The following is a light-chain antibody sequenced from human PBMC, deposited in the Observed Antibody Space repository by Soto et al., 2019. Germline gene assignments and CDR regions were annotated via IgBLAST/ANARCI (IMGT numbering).Light chain of an antibody. CDR2: GAS. V-gene: IGKV3-20*01. CDR1: QSVSSSY. CDR3: QQYDSSPLT. Sequence: EIVLTQSPGTLSLSPGERATLSCRASQSVSSSYLAWDQQKPGQAPRLLIYGASSRDTGIPDRFGGSGSVTDFTLTISRLEPEDFAVYDCQQYDSSPLTFGGGTKVEIK. J-gene: IGKJ4*01.